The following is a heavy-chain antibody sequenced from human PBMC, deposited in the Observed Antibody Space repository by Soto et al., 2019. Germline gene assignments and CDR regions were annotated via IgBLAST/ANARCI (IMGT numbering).Heavy chain of an antibody. CDR3: ARDRWGPTPPPGN. CDR1: GFTFSSYG. Sequence: GGSLRLSCAASGFTFSSYGMHWVRQAPGKGLEWVALIWNDGSNKYYADSVKDRFTISRDNSKNTLYLQMNSLTVEDTAIYYCARDRWGPTPPPGNWGQGPLVTLFS. J-gene: IGHJ4*02. D-gene: IGHD7-27*01. V-gene: IGHV3-33*01. CDR2: IWNDGSNK.